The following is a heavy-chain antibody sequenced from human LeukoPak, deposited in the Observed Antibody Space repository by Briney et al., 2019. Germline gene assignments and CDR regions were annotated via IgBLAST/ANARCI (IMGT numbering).Heavy chain of an antibody. D-gene: IGHD4-17*01. CDR2: IRKKGYGEAT. J-gene: IGHJ4*02. CDR3: SRGLHDYGDSNYYFDQ. CDR1: GFTFSSYA. Sequence: GGSLRLSCAASGFTFSSYAMHWVRQAPGKGLEWICFIRKKGYGEATDYAASVRGRFTISRDDAKSIAYLQMNSLKTEDTALYYCSRGLHDYGDSNYYFDQWGRGTLVTVSS. V-gene: IGHV3-49*04.